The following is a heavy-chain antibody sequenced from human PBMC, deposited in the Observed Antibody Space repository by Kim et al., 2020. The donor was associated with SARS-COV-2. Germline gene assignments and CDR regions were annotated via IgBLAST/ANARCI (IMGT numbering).Heavy chain of an antibody. D-gene: IGHD1-26*01. J-gene: IGHJ3*02. Sequence: PAFPGPVTISADKSINTAYLQWSSLKASDTAMYYCARHMGAATGDAFDIWGQGTMVTVSS. V-gene: IGHV5-51*01. CDR3: ARHMGAATGDAFDI.